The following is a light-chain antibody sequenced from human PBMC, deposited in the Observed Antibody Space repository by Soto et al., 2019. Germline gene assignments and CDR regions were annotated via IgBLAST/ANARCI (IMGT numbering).Light chain of an antibody. V-gene: IGKV1-27*01. CDR2: SAS. Sequence: DNQMTQSPSSLSASVGDRVTITCRASQEISNYLAWYQQKPGKVPKLLIYSASTLQSGIPSRFSGSGSGTDFTLTISSLQPEDVATYYCQKYNRAPWTFGQGTKVEIK. J-gene: IGKJ1*01. CDR3: QKYNRAPWT. CDR1: QEISNY.